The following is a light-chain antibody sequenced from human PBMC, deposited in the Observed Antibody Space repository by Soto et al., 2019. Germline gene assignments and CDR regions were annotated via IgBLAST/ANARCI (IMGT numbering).Light chain of an antibody. CDR1: SSDVGSYNP. J-gene: IGLJ1*01. CDR3: CSYAGSSTYV. Sequence: QSVLTQPASVSGSPGQSITTSCTGTSSDVGSYNPVSWYQQHPGKAPKLIIYEVTKRPSGVSNRFSGSKSGNAASLTISGLQAEDESDYYCCSYAGSSTYVFGTGTKVT. V-gene: IGLV2-23*02. CDR2: EVT.